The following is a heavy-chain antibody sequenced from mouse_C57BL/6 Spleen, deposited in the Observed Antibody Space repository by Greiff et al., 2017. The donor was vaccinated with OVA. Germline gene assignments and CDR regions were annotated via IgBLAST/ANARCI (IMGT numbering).Heavy chain of an antibody. V-gene: IGHV14-4*01. J-gene: IGHJ2*01. Sequence: EVQLQQSGAELVRPGASVKLSCTASGFNIKDDYMHWVKQRPEQGLEWIGWIDPENGDTEYASKFQGKATITADTSSNTAYLQLSSLTSEDTAVYYGTTSGDYFDYWGQGTTLTVSS. CDR2: IDPENGDT. CDR1: GFNIKDDY. D-gene: IGHD3-1*01. CDR3: TTSGDYFDY.